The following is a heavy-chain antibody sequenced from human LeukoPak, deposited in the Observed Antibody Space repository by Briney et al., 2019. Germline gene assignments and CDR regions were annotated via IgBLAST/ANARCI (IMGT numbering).Heavy chain of an antibody. D-gene: IGHD6-13*01. V-gene: IGHV3-21*01. CDR2: ISSSSSYI. J-gene: IGHJ5*02. CDR1: GFTFSSYS. CDR3: ARDSLSSGIAAAGTPNWFDP. Sequence: GGSLRLSCAASGFTFSSYSMNWVRQAPGKGLEWVSSISSSSSYIYYADSVKGRFTISRDNAKNSLYPQMNSLRAEDTAVYYCARDSLSSGIAAAGTPNWFDPWGQGTLVTVSS.